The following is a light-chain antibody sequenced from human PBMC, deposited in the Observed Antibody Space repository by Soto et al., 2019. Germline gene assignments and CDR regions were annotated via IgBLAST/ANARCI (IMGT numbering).Light chain of an antibody. CDR1: QSINNW. J-gene: IGKJ1*01. CDR2: KAS. CDR3: QQYSSYSWT. Sequence: DIQMTQSPSTLSASVGDRVTITCRASQSINNWLAWYQQKPGKAPKLLIYKASSLESGVPSRFSGSGSGTEITLTISSLQPDDFATYYCQQYSSYSWTFGQGTKV. V-gene: IGKV1-5*03.